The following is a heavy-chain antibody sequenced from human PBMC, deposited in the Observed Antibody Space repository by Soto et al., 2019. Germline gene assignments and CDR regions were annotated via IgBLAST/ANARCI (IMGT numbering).Heavy chain of an antibody. Sequence: QVQLVESGGGVVQPGRSLRLSCAASGFTFSFYGMHWVRQAPGKGLEWVAVISYDGSNKYYADSVKGRFTISRDNSKNTVYLQMNRLRAEDTAVYYCAKDLGHGGRGAFDIWGQGTMVTVSS. CDR2: ISYDGSNK. CDR1: GFTFSFYG. V-gene: IGHV3-30*18. CDR3: AKDLGHGGRGAFDI. D-gene: IGHD7-27*01. J-gene: IGHJ3*02.